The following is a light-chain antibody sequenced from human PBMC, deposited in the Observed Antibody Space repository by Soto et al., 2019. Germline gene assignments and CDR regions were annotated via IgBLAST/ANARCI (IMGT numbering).Light chain of an antibody. CDR2: EGS. J-gene: IGLJ1*01. V-gene: IGLV2-23*01. CDR1: SSDVGSYNL. Sequence: QSVLTQPASVSGSPGHSITISCTGTSSDVGSYNLVSWYQQHPGKAPKLMIYEGSKRPSGVSNRFSGSKSGNTASLTISGLQAEEEADYYCCSYAGRSLYVFGTGTKVTVL. CDR3: CSYAGRSLYV.